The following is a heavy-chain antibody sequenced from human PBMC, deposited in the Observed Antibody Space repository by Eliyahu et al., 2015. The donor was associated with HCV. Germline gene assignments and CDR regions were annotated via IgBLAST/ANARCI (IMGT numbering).Heavy chain of an antibody. Sequence: EVQLVXSGGGLXQPGGSLRLSCAASGFXXSSNYMSWVRQAPGKGLEWVSVXYSGGSTYYADSVKGRFTISRDNSKNTLYLQMNSLRAEDTAVYYCAREEGYGSGADPWGQGTLVTVSS. CDR1: GFXXSSNY. J-gene: IGHJ5*02. V-gene: IGHV3-53*01. D-gene: IGHD3-10*01. CDR2: XYSGGST. CDR3: AREEGYGSGADP.